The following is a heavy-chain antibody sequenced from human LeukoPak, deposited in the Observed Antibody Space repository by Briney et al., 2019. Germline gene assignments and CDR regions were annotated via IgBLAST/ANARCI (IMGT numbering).Heavy chain of an antibody. V-gene: IGHV3-73*01. J-gene: IGHJ6*03. Sequence: GGSLRLSCAASGFTFSGCAVHWVRQASGKGLEWVGRIGSKAGNYATVYAASVGGRFTISRDDSKNTAFLQMNSLKTEDTAVYYCTRHPYYYYHMDVWGKGTMVTVSS. CDR1: GFTFSGCA. CDR2: IGSKAGNYAT. CDR3: TRHPYYYYHMDV.